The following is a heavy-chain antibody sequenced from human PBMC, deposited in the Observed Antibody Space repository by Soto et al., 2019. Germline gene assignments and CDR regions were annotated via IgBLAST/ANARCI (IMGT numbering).Heavy chain of an antibody. Sequence: QVHLLESGPGLVKPSQTLSLTCSVSGDSISTVDYFWAWIHQPPGQALEYIGYIYKSTTTYYNPSFGSRVAISLDTSKSQFSLNVTSVTAADTAVYFCARGRYCLTGRCFPNWFDSWGQGTLVTVSS. CDR1: GDSISTVDYF. CDR3: ARGRYCLTGRCFPNWFDS. CDR2: IYKSTTT. D-gene: IGHD2-15*01. V-gene: IGHV4-30-4*01. J-gene: IGHJ5*01.